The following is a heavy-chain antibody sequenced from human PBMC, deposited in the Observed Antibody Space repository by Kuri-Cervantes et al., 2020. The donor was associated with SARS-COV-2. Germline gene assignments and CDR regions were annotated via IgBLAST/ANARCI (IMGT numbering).Heavy chain of an antibody. J-gene: IGHJ5*02. CDR1: GFTFGSYS. D-gene: IGHD3-16*01. CDR3: ARDTRLGQPEFRDWFDP. Sequence: GESLKISCAASGFTFGSYSMNWVRQAPGKGLEWVSSISSSSSYIYYADSVKGRFTISRDNAKNSPYLQMNSLRAEDTAVYYCARDTRLGQPEFRDWFDPWGQGTLVTVSS. V-gene: IGHV3-21*01. CDR2: ISSSSSYI.